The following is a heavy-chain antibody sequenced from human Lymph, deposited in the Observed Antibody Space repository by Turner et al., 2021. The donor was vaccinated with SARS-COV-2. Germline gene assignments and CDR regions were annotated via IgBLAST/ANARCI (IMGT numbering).Heavy chain of an antibody. CDR2: IKQDGSEK. CDR1: GFTFSSYW. V-gene: IGHV3-7*03. J-gene: IGHJ6*02. CDR3: ARVGVRFEWSDGYHYYYAMDV. D-gene: IGHD3-3*01. Sequence: EVQLVESGGGLVQPGGSLRLSCAASGFTFSSYWMRWVRQAPGKGREWVANIKQDGSEKYYVDTVKGRFTISRDNAKNSLYRQMNSLRADDTAVYFCARVGVRFEWSDGYHYYYAMDVWGQGTTVTVSS.